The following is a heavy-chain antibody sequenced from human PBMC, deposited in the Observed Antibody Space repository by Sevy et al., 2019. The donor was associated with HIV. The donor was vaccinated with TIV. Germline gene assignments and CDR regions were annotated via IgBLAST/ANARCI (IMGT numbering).Heavy chain of an antibody. CDR3: ARGYCGGGSCTAFDP. CDR1: GFSISNNY. D-gene: IGHD2-15*01. V-gene: IGHV3-53*01. CDR2: MYSGGSP. Sequence: GGSLRLSCAASGFSISNNYTAWVRQAPGKGLEWVSVMYSGGSPYYADSVKGRFALSRDMSKNTVYLQMNSLRAEDTAGYYCARGYCGGGSCTAFDPWGQGTRVTVSS. J-gene: IGHJ5*02.